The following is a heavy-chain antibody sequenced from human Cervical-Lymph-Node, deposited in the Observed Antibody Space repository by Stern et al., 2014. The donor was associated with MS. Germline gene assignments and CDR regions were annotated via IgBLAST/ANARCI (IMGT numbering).Heavy chain of an antibody. CDR1: GFTFSNYY. V-gene: IGHV1-2*02. J-gene: IGHJ6*03. CDR2: ISPQHGDT. Sequence: QMQLVESGAEVKKPGASVQVSCKPSGFTFSNYYVHWLRQAPGQRPEWMGRISPQHGDTNYAPKFQGRVTMTRDQSVGLVFLEVTRLRLDDTAIYYCAENMDVGGEGTTGTV. CDR3: AENMDV.